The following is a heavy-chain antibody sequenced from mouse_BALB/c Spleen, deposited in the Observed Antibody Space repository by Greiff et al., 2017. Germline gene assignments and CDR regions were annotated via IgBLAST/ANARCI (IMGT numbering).Heavy chain of an antibody. Sequence: VQLKQSGPELVKPGASVKMSCKASGYTFTSYVMHWVKQKPGQGLEWIGYINPYNDGTKYNEKFKGKATLTSDKSSSTAYMELSSLTSEDSAVYDCARGGYDSPFAYWGQGTLVTVSA. CDR2: INPYNDGT. D-gene: IGHD2-4*01. V-gene: IGHV1-14*01. CDR3: ARGGYDSPFAY. CDR1: GYTFTSYV. J-gene: IGHJ3*01.